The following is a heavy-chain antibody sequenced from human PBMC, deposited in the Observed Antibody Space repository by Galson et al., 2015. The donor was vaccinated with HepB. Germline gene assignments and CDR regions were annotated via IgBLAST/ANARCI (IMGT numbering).Heavy chain of an antibody. Sequence: QSGAEVTKPGESLKISCKGSGSSFTSYWIGWARQMPGKGLEWMGIIWPGDSDTKYSPSFEGQVTISADKSINTVYLQWTSLKASDTAIYYCAKLVLGTDYWGQGTLVTVSS. V-gene: IGHV5-51*03. J-gene: IGHJ4*02. CDR2: IWPGDSDT. CDR1: GSSFTSYW. CDR3: AKLVLGTDY. D-gene: IGHD7-27*01.